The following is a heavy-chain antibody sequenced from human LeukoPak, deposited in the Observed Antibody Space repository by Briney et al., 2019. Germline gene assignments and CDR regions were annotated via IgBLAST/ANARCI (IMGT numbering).Heavy chain of an antibody. V-gene: IGHV3-43*02. Sequence: GGSLGLSCAAPGFMFHDYGIHWVRQAPGKGLEWVSLISGDGGSTFYADSVKGRFTISRDNSKNSLYLQMNSLRSDDTALYYCTRESGGWYDYWGQGTLVTVSS. J-gene: IGHJ4*02. CDR3: TRESGGWYDY. CDR2: ISGDGGST. CDR1: GFMFHDYG. D-gene: IGHD6-19*01.